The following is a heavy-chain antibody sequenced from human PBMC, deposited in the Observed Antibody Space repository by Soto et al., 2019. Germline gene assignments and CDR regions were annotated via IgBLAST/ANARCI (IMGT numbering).Heavy chain of an antibody. V-gene: IGHV4-59*01. D-gene: IGHD3-10*01. CDR2: IYYSGST. J-gene: IGHJ6*02. Sequence: SETLSLTCTVSGCSISGYYWSWSRQPPRTGLEWIGYIYYSGSTNYNPSLKSRVTISVDTSKNQFSLKLSSVTAADTAVYYCARGRGSGSSFYYYGMDVWGQGTTVTVSS. CDR1: GCSISGYY. CDR3: ARGRGSGSSFYYYGMDV.